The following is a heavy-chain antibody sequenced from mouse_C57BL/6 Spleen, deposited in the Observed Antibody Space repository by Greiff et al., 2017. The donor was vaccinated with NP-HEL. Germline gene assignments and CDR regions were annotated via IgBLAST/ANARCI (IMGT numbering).Heavy chain of an antibody. Sequence: QVQLQQPGAELVMPGASVKLSCKASGYTFTSYWLHWVKQRPGQGLEWIGEIDPSASYTNYNQKFKGKSTLTVDKSSSTAYMHLSSLTSEDSAVYDCASGGYDYDVAFAYWGQGTLVTVSA. CDR2: IDPSASYT. V-gene: IGHV1-69*01. CDR3: ASGGYDYDVAFAY. J-gene: IGHJ3*01. CDR1: GYTFTSYW. D-gene: IGHD2-4*01.